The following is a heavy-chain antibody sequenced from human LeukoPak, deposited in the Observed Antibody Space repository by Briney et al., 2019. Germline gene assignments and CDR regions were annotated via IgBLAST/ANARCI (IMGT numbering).Heavy chain of an antibody. J-gene: IGHJ3*02. CDR3: ARVYYFDSSGYYRPLTPHAFDI. CDR1: GFTFSNYW. Sequence: GGSLTLSCAASGFTFSNYWKSWVRQAPGKGMEWVSNMKEDGSEKYYVDSVLGRFTISRDNAKNTLYLQMNSLRAEDTAVYYCARVYYFDSSGYYRPLTPHAFDIWGQGTVVTVS. D-gene: IGHD3-22*01. V-gene: IGHV3-7*04. CDR2: MKEDGSEK.